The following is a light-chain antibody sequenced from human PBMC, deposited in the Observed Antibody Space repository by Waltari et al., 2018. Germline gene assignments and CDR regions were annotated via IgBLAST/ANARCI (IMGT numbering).Light chain of an antibody. CDR2: AAS. V-gene: IGKV1-6*02. J-gene: IGKJ1*01. CDR3: LQDYIYPRT. CDR1: QGIRSE. Sequence: AIQVTQSPSSLSASVADRVTLPCRESQGIRSELGWYQLRPGKAPKLLIYAASTLENGGPSRFSGSGSGTDFTLTINNLQPEDFATYYCLQDYIYPRTFGQGTKVEIK.